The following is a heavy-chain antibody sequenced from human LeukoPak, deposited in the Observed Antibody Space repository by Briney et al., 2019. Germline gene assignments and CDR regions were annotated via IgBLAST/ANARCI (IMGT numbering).Heavy chain of an antibody. J-gene: IGHJ5*02. CDR3: ARESSGYYLRFWFDP. V-gene: IGHV4-34*01. D-gene: IGHD3-22*01. CDR2: INHSGST. CDR1: GGSFSGYY. Sequence: SETLSLTCAVYGGSFSGYYWSWIRQPPGKGLEWIGEINHSGSTNYNPSLKSRVTISVNTSKNQFSLKLSSVTAADTAVYYCARESSGYYLRFWFDPWGQGTLVTVSS.